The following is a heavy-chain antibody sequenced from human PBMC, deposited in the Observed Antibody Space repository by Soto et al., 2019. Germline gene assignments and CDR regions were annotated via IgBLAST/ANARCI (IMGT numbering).Heavy chain of an antibody. J-gene: IGHJ4*02. CDR2: ILSVHKT. CDR1: GFTFSDYT. Sequence: EVQLLESAGGLVQPGGSLTLSCAASGFTFSDYTMSWVRQAPGKVLECISVILSVHKTYYAGSVRGRFTISRDNSKNTLYLEMNSLRADDTAVYYCARRAEGYFGYCGQGALVTVSS. V-gene: IGHV3-23*03. CDR3: ARRAEGYFGY.